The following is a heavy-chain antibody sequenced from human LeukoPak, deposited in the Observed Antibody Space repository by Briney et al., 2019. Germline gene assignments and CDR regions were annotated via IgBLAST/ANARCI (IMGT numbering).Heavy chain of an antibody. CDR3: ARGQGTVTTH. D-gene: IGHD4-11*01. Sequence: SETLSLTCTVSGGSLSSYYWSWIRQPPGKGLEWIGEINHSGSTNYNPSLKSRVTISVDTSKNQFSLKLSSVTAADTAVYYCARGQGTVTTHWGQGTLVTVSS. J-gene: IGHJ4*02. CDR1: GGSLSSYY. V-gene: IGHV4-34*01. CDR2: INHSGST.